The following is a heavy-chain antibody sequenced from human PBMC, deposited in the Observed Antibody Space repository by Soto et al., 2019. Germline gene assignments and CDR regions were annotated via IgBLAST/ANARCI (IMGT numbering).Heavy chain of an antibody. CDR3: AKRPEGFSSYGRSFDY. CDR2: ISGSGGST. D-gene: IGHD5-18*01. Sequence: GGSLRLSCAASGFTFSSYAMSWVRQAPGKGLEWVSAISGSGGSTYYADSVKGRFTISRDNSKNTLYLQMNSLRAEDTAVYYCAKRPEGFSSYGRSFDYWGQGTLVTVSS. V-gene: IGHV3-23*01. J-gene: IGHJ4*02. CDR1: GFTFSSYA.